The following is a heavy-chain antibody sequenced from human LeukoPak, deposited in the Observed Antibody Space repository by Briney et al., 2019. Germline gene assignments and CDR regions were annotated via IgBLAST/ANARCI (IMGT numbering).Heavy chain of an antibody. CDR1: GGSISSGSYY. CDR3: ARDPDV. V-gene: IGHV4-61*02. J-gene: IGHJ6*04. Sequence: PSETLSLTCTVSGGSISSGSYYWSWIRQPAGKGLKWIGRIYTSGSTNYNPSLKSRVTISVDTSKNQFSLKLSSVTAADTAVYYCARDPDVWGKGTTVTVSS. CDR2: IYTSGST.